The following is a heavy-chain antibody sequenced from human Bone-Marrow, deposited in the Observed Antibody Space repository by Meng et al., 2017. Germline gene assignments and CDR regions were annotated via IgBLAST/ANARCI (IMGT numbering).Heavy chain of an antibody. J-gene: IGHJ4*02. CDR3: VKEWELGSFDY. Sequence: QVKLVQFGAEVKKPGASWKVSCKASGYTFTSYGISWVRQAPGQGLEWMGWISAYNGNTNYAQKLQGRVTMTTDTSTSTAYMELRGLRSDDTAVYYCVKEWELGSFDYWGQGTLVTVSS. V-gene: IGHV1-18*01. D-gene: IGHD1-26*01. CDR1: GYTFTSYG. CDR2: ISAYNGNT.